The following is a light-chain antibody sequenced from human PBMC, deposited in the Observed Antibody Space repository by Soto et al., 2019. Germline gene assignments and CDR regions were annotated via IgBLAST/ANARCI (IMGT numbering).Light chain of an antibody. CDR2: GAS. CDR3: QQYNNWAVT. CDR1: QSVSSN. V-gene: IGKV3-15*01. Sequence: EIVMTQSPATLSVSPGERATLSCRASQSVSSNLAWYQQKPGQAPRLLIYGASTRATGIPARFSGSGSGTEFTLTISSLQSEDFAVYYCQQYNNWAVTFGPGTKWISN. J-gene: IGKJ3*01.